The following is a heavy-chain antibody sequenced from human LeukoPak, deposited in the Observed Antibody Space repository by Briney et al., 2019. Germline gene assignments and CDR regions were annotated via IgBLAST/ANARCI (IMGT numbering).Heavy chain of an antibody. CDR1: GASVTNHY. CDR3: AISYGGYVLDS. Sequence: SETLSLTCTVSGASVTNHYCTWIRQLPGERLEWIGYAYYSGSTKYHPSLKSRVTISVDSSKNQFSLRLSSVTAADTAVYYCAISYGGYVLDSWGQGTLVIVSS. J-gene: IGHJ5*01. D-gene: IGHD5-12*01. V-gene: IGHV4-59*02. CDR2: AYYSGST.